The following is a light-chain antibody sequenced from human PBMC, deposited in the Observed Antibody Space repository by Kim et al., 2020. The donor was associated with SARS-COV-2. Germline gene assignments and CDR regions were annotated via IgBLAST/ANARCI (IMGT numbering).Light chain of an antibody. Sequence: LAPGERATLACRASPSVSSPFVAWYQQRPGQAPRLLIYGASSRATGIPDRFSGSGSGTDFTLTISRLEPEDFAVYFCHQYGSSFTFGPGTKVDIK. V-gene: IGKV3-20*01. J-gene: IGKJ3*01. CDR1: PSVSSPF. CDR3: HQYGSSFT. CDR2: GAS.